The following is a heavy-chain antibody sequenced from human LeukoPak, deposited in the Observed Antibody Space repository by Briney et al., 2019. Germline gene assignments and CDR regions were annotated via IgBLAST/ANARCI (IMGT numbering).Heavy chain of an antibody. CDR2: IDSHNGDT. Sequence: ASVKVSCKASGYSFVFFGVSWVRQAPGQGLEWMGWIDSHNGDTKYAERLQGRVFMTTDTSTSTSYMELRSLRSDDAAVYYCARAVSGSLYGDFDFWGQGTLVTVSS. J-gene: IGHJ4*02. CDR1: GYSFVFFG. D-gene: IGHD1-26*01. CDR3: ARAVSGSLYGDFDF. V-gene: IGHV1-18*01.